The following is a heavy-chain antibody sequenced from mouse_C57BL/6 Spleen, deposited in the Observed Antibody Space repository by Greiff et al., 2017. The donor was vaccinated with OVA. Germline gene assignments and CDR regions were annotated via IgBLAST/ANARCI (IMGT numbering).Heavy chain of an antibody. J-gene: IGHJ4*01. CDR3: AGGYDDAALDY. D-gene: IGHD1-1*02. CDR2: IYPGSGST. Sequence: QVQLQQSGAELVKPGASVKMSCKASGYNFTSYWITWVKQRPGQGLEWIGDIYPGSGSTNYNEKFKSKATLTVDTSSSTAYMQLSSLTSEDSAVYYCAGGYDDAALDYWGQGTLVTVSA. V-gene: IGHV1-55*01. CDR1: GYNFTSYW.